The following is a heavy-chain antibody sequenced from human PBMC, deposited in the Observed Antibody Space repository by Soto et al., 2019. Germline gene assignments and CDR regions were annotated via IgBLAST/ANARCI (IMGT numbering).Heavy chain of an antibody. CDR3: ARWAGGYNWSPFDY. Sequence: QVQLVQSGAEVKKPGASVKVSCMGSGYTFTRYAISWVRQAPGQGLEWMGWISGYSGDIDYAQKLQGRVTMTTDTSTSTAYMELRSLRSDDTAVYFCARWAGGYNWSPFDYWGQGTLVTVSS. J-gene: IGHJ4*02. D-gene: IGHD1-20*01. CDR2: ISGYSGDI. CDR1: GYTFTRYA. V-gene: IGHV1-18*01.